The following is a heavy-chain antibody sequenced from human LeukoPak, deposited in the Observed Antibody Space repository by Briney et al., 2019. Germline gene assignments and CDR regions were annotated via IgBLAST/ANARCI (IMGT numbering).Heavy chain of an antibody. CDR2: IRYDGNDK. CDR3: VKDLMRDRWFGES. J-gene: IGHJ5*02. D-gene: IGHD3-10*01. V-gene: IGHV3-30*02. Sequence: PGGSLRLSCAASGFTFSSYEMNWVRQAPGKGLEWVAFIRYDGNDKFYAESVKGRFTISRDTSRNTLYLQMNTLRLEDTAVYYCVKDLMRDRWFGESWGQGTLVTVSS. CDR1: GFTFSSYE.